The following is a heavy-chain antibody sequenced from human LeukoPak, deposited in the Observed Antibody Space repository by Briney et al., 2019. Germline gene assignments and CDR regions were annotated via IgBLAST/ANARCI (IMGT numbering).Heavy chain of an antibody. J-gene: IGHJ3*01. CDR3: ARDRSEHYDRSAYSWNDAFDL. V-gene: IGHV1-18*01. CDR1: DYTFITYG. D-gene: IGHD3-22*01. CDR2: INTYNGNT. Sequence: GASVKVSCKASDYTFITYGLSWVRQAPGQGPEWMGWINTYNGNTNYAQKLQGRVTMTTDTSTNTAYMELRSLRSDDTAVYYCARDRSEHYDRSAYSWNDAFDLWGQGTMVTVSS.